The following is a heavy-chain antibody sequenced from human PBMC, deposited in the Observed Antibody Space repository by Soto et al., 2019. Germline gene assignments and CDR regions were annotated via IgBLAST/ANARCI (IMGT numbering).Heavy chain of an antibody. CDR2: IISDGSST. Sequence: EVQLVESGGGLVQPGGSLRLSCAASGFTFNTYWMHWVRQAPGKGLVWVSRIISDGSSTRYADSVKGRFTISRDNAKNTLYLQMNSLRAEDTAVYYCVRGWELHDDFFDYWGQGTLVTVSS. J-gene: IGHJ4*02. CDR3: VRGWELHDDFFDY. D-gene: IGHD1-26*01. CDR1: GFTFNTYW. V-gene: IGHV3-74*01.